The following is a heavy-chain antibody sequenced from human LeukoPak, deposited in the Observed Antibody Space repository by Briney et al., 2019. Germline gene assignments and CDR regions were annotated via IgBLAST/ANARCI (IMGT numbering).Heavy chain of an antibody. Sequence: GGSLRLSCAASGFTFSSDSMNWVRQAPGKGLEWVSSISSSSSYIFYADSVKGRFTISRDNAKSSLYLQMNSLRAEDTAVYYCARALNYYDSSGYYPMGDAFDIWGQGTMVTVSS. CDR2: ISSSSSYI. CDR3: ARALNYYDSSGYYPMGDAFDI. CDR1: GFTFSSDS. J-gene: IGHJ3*02. V-gene: IGHV3-21*01. D-gene: IGHD3-22*01.